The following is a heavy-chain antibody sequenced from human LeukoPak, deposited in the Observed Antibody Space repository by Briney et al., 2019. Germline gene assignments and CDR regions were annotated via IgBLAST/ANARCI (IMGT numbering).Heavy chain of an antibody. V-gene: IGHV3-30*18. CDR1: GFTFSSYG. CDR2: ISYDGSNK. J-gene: IGHJ4*02. D-gene: IGHD3-10*01. Sequence: GGSLRLSCAASGFTFSSYGMHWVRQAPGKGLEWVAVISYDGSNKYYADSVKGRFTISRDNSKNTLYLQMNSLRAEDTAVYYCAKDFNYYGSGSLTDYWGQGTLVTVSS. CDR3: AKDFNYYGSGSLTDY.